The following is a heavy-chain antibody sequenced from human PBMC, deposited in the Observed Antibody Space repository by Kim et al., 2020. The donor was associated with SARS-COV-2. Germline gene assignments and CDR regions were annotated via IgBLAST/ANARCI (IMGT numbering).Heavy chain of an antibody. J-gene: IGHJ4*02. V-gene: IGHV4-59*01. Sequence: SETLSLTCTVSGGSISNFYWNWIRQPPGKGLEWIGYIYYSGSTNYNPSLKSRVTISPHTSKNQFSLKLSSVTAADTAVYYCSIEGGGEYSCSLDGFDCWGQGTLVTVSS. CDR1: GGSISNFY. D-gene: IGHD3-16*01. CDR2: IYYSGST. CDR3: SIEGGGEYSCSLDGFDC.